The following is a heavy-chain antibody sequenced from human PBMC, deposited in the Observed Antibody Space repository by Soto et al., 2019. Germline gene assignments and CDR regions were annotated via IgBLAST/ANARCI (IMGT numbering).Heavy chain of an antibody. CDR2: ISHSVTT. V-gene: IGHV4-59*12. CDR1: GGSISVYY. CDR3: GRSRRNYFDP. J-gene: IGHJ5*02. Sequence: PSETLSLTFTVSGGSISVYYWNWIRQSPGKALEWTGYISHSVTTKYNPSLKSRVTISLDTSKNQCSLKLSSVNDADTAVYYCGRSRRNYFDPWGQGTLLTVSS.